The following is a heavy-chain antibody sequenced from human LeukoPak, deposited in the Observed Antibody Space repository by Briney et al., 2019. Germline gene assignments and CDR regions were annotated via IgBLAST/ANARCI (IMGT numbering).Heavy chain of an antibody. CDR1: GIIFSSYS. V-gene: IGHV3-48*01. J-gene: IGHJ4*02. D-gene: IGHD5-24*01. CDR2: ISSSGSTI. CDR3: TRVGYIDEGIDY. Sequence: PGGSLRLSCAVSGIIFSSYSMNWVRQAPGKGLEWVSYISSSGSTIYYADSVKGRFTISRDNAKNSLYLQMNSLRAEDTAIYYCTRVGYIDEGIDYWGQGTLVTVSS.